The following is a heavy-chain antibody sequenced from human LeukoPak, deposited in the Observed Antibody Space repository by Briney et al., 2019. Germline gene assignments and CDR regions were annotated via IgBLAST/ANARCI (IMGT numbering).Heavy chain of an antibody. CDR3: AKDRVTMVRGGIDY. CDR1: GFTFSSYW. V-gene: IGHV3-20*04. J-gene: IGHJ4*02. CDR2: INWNGGNT. D-gene: IGHD3-10*01. Sequence: GGSLRLSCAASGFTFSSYWMSWVRQAPGKGLEWVSGINWNGGNTGYADSVKGRFTISRDNAKNSLYLQMNSLRAEDTALYYCAKDRVTMVRGGIDYWGQGTLVTVSS.